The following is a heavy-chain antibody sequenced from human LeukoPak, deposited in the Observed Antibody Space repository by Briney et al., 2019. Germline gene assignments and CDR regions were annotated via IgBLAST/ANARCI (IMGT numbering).Heavy chain of an antibody. CDR3: ATEILGAPTPGAY. Sequence: PSETLSLTCAVSIDSTSGNYWSWVRQSPGKGLEWIGEVHRSGRTNYMPSLKSRVTISIDKSKDQISLDRTSVTAADTAVYYCATEILGAPTPGAYWGQGTLVTVSS. CDR1: IDSTSGNY. CDR2: VHRSGRT. J-gene: IGHJ4*02. D-gene: IGHD2-8*02. V-gene: IGHV4-4*02.